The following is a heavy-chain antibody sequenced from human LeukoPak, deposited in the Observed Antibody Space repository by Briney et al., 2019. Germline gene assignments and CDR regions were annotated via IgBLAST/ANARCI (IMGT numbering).Heavy chain of an antibody. CDR2: SYYRGSG. Sequence: SQTLSLTCTVSGGFINSGDYYWSWVRQPPGKGLECIGYSYYRGSGDYHPSLRSRVTISVDTSKNQFSLTLTSVTAADTAVYYCARGDYSNYVRGTWFDPWGQGTLVTVSS. CDR3: ARGDYSNYVRGTWFDP. D-gene: IGHD4-11*01. J-gene: IGHJ5*02. CDR1: GGFINSGDYY. V-gene: IGHV4-30-4*01.